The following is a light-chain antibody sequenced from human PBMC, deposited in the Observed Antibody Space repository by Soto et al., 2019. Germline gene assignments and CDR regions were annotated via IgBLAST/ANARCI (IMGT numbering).Light chain of an antibody. J-gene: IGLJ2*01. V-gene: IGLV2-14*01. CDR2: EVR. CDR3: SSYTTSSTVA. Sequence: QSALTQPASVSGSPGQSITISCTGTSSDVGGYNYVSWYQQHPGKAPKLMIYEVRNRPSGVSIRFSGSKSGNTASLTISGLQAEDEGDYYCSSYTTSSTVAFGGGTKLTVL. CDR1: SSDVGGYNY.